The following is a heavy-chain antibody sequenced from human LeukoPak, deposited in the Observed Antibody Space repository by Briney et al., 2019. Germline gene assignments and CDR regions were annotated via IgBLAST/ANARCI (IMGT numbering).Heavy chain of an antibody. V-gene: IGHV4-59*01. D-gene: IGHD1-26*01. J-gene: IGHJ4*02. CDR2: IYYSGST. CDR1: GGSISSYY. Sequence: SETLSLTCTVSGGSISSYYWSWIRQPPGKGLEWIGYIYYSGSTNYNPSLKSRVIISVDTSKNQFSLKLSSVTAADTAVYYCARGIIVGATTGLDYWGQGTLVTVSS. CDR3: ARGIIVGATTGLDY.